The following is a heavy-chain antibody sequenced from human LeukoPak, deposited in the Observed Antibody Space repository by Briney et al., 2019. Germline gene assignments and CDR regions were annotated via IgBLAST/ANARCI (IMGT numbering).Heavy chain of an antibody. J-gene: IGHJ4*03. CDR1: GGSISSGGYY. CDR2: IYYSGST. Sequence: SETLSLTCTVSGGSISSGGYYWSWIRQHPGKGLEWIGYIYYSGSTYYNPSLKSRVTISVDASKNQFSLKLSSVTAADTAVYYCARVPSSGAFDYWGQGTTVTVSS. CDR3: ARVPSSGAFDY. D-gene: IGHD3-22*01. V-gene: IGHV4-31*03.